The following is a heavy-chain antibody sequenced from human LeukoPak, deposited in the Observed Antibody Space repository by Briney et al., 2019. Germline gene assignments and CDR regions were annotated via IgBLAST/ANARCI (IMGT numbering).Heavy chain of an antibody. CDR1: GFTFSSYA. V-gene: IGHV3-64*01. J-gene: IGHJ3*02. CDR3: AREAADDAFDI. Sequence: GGSLRLSCAASGFTFSSYAMHWVRQAPGKGLEYVSAISSNGGSTYYANSVKGRFTISRDNSKNTLYLQMGSLRAEDMAVYYCAREAADDAFDIWGQGTMVTVSS. D-gene: IGHD6-25*01. CDR2: ISSNGGST.